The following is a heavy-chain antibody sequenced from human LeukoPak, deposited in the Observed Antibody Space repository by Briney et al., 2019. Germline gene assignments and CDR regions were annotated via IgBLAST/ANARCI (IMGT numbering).Heavy chain of an antibody. CDR3: ARLPSGAFDY. D-gene: IGHD6-25*01. CDR2: IYHSGST. J-gene: IGHJ4*02. Sequence: TSETLSLTCTVSGYSISSGYYWGWIRQPPGKGLEWIGSIYHSGSTYYNPSLKSRVTISVDTSKNQFSLKLSSVTAADTAVYYCARLPSGAFDYWGQGTLVTVSS. CDR1: GYSISSGYY. V-gene: IGHV4-38-2*02.